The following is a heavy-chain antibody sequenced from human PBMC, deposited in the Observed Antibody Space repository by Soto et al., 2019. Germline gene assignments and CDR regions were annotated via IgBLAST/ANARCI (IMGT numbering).Heavy chain of an antibody. V-gene: IGHV3-74*01. CDR2: INGDGTIT. J-gene: IGHJ3*02. CDR1: GFTLSNYY. CDR3: ARGGVPAALDI. Sequence: EVQLVESGGGLVQPGGSLRLSCAVSGFTLSNYYMHWARQAPGKGLVWVSHINGDGTITDYADSVKGRFAISRDNARNTRYLQMNSLRAEDTAVYYCARGGVPAALDIWGEGTMVPVSS. D-gene: IGHD3-10*01.